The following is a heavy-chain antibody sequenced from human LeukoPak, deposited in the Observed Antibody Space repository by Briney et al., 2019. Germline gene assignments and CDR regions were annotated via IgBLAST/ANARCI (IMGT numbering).Heavy chain of an antibody. D-gene: IGHD6-6*01. Sequence: PSETLSLTCTVSGGSISSYYWSWIRQPPGKGLEWIGYIYYSGSTNYNPSLKSRVTISVDTSKNQFSLKLSSMTAADTAVYYCARAKVAARPGWFDPWGREPWSPSPQ. CDR3: ARAKVAARPGWFDP. CDR2: IYYSGST. CDR1: GGSISSYY. V-gene: IGHV4-59*01. J-gene: IGHJ5*02.